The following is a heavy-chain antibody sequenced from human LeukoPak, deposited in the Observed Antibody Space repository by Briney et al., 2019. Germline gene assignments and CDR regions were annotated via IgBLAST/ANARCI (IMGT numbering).Heavy chain of an antibody. Sequence: GGSLRLSCAASGFTFSSYGMHWVRQAPGKGLEWVAAIWYDGSNKYYADSVKGRFTISRDNSKNTLYLQMNSLRAEDTAVYYCARGDPLDPFDPWGQGTLVTVSS. CDR2: IWYDGSNK. CDR1: GFTFSSYG. J-gene: IGHJ5*02. CDR3: ARGDPLDPFDP. V-gene: IGHV3-33*01.